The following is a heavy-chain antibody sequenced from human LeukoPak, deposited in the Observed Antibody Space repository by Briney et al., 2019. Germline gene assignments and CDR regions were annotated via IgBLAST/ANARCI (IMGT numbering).Heavy chain of an antibody. CDR3: ARPRRGYSGYDYLYYFDY. CDR2: IHPGDSDT. Sequence: KPGESLKISCKGSGYSFTSYWIGWVRQMPGKGLEWMGIIHPGDSDTRYSPSFQGQVTISADKSISTAYLQWSSLKASDTAMYYCARPRRGYSGYDYLYYFDYWGQGTLVTVSS. V-gene: IGHV5-51*03. CDR1: GYSFTSYW. D-gene: IGHD5-12*01. J-gene: IGHJ4*02.